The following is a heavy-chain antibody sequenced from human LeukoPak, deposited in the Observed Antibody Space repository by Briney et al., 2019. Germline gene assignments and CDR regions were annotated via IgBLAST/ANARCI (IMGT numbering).Heavy chain of an antibody. CDR3: AKGQPSGWFGELLLGDY. J-gene: IGHJ4*02. D-gene: IGHD3-10*01. CDR2: ISYDGSNK. Sequence: GGSLRLSCAASGSTFSSYGMHWVRQAPGKGLEWVAVISYDGSNKYYADSVKGRFTISRDNSKNTLYLQMNSLRAEDTAVYYCAKGQPSGWFGELLLGDYWGQGTLVTVSS. V-gene: IGHV3-30*18. CDR1: GSTFSSYG.